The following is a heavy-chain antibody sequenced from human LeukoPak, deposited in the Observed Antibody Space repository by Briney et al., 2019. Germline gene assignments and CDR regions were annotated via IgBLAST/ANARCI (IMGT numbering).Heavy chain of an antibody. D-gene: IGHD3-22*01. CDR1: GFTVSNKY. J-gene: IGHJ3*02. CDR3: ARGPFLSGYLDAFDI. V-gene: IGHV3-53*01. CDR2: IYSDGRT. Sequence: GGSLRLSCAASGFTVSNKYMTWVRQAPGKGLEWVSLIYSDGRTYYADSVKGRCTISRDNSKNTLYLQMNSLRVEDTAVYYCARGPFLSGYLDAFDIWGQGTVVTVSS.